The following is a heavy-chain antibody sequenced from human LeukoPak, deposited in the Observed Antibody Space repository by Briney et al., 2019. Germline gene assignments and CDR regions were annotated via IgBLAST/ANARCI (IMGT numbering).Heavy chain of an antibody. V-gene: IGHV3-7*01. CDR1: GFTFSSYW. D-gene: IGHD6-13*01. CDR3: AREGVVAAAGGYFDY. J-gene: IGHJ4*02. Sequence: GGSLRLSCAASGFTFSSYWMSWVRQAPGKGLEWVANIKQDGSEKYYVDSVKGRFTISRDNAKNSLYLQMNSLRAEDTAVYYCAREGVVAAAGGYFDYWGQGTLVTVSS. CDR2: IKQDGSEK.